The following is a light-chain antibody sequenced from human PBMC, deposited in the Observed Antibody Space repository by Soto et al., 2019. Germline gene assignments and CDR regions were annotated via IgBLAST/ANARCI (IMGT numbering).Light chain of an antibody. CDR2: AAS. CDR3: QQYGSSSWT. Sequence: EIVVTQSPGTLSSSPGERATLSCRASQSVSSTYLACYQQKPGQAPRLLISAASNRATGIPDRFSGSGSGTDFALTISRLEPEDFSVYYCQQYGSSSWTFGQGTRVDI. CDR1: QSVSSTY. J-gene: IGKJ1*01. V-gene: IGKV3-20*01.